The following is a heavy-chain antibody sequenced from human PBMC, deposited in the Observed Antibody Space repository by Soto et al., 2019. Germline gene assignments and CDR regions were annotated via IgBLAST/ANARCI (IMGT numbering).Heavy chain of an antibody. D-gene: IGHD2-8*01. J-gene: IGHJ4*02. V-gene: IGHV4-31*03. CDR1: GGSISSGGYY. Sequence: PSDTLSLTCTVSGGSISSGGYYWSWIRQHPGKGLEWIGYIYYSGSTYYNPSLKSRVTISVDTSKNQFSLKLSSVTAADTAVYYCARFVLMVKRFDYWGQGTLVTVSS. CDR2: IYYSGST. CDR3: ARFVLMVKRFDY.